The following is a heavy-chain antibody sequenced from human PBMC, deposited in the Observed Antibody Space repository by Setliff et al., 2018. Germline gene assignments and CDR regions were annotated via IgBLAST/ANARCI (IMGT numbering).Heavy chain of an antibody. D-gene: IGHD3-10*01. V-gene: IGHV4-34*01. CDR3: ARVLVLGYNWFDP. J-gene: IGHJ5*02. CDR2: ISHSGST. CDR1: GGSFSGYY. Sequence: SETLSLTCAVYGGSFSGYYWSWIRQPPEKGLEWIGEISHSGSTNYNTSLKSRVTISIDTSKNQFSLKLTSVTAADTAMYYCARVLVLGYNWFDPWGQGTLVTVSS.